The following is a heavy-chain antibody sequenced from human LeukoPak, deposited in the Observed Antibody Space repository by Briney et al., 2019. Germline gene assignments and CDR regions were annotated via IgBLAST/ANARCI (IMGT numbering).Heavy chain of an antibody. Sequence: PGRSLRLSCAASGFPFSSYGMHWVSQTPGKGLEWVAVISYDGSNKYYADSVKGRFTISRDNSKNTLYLQMNSLRPEDTAVYYCAKDRSSGWYSFQHSGQGNVVSVSS. CDR2: ISYDGSNK. J-gene: IGHJ1*01. D-gene: IGHD6-19*01. V-gene: IGHV3-30*18. CDR3: AKDRSSGWYSFQH. CDR1: GFPFSSYG.